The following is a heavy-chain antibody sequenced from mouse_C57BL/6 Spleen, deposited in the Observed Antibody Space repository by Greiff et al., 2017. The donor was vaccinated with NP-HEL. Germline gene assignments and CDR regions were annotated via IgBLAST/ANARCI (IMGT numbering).Heavy chain of an antibody. Sequence: QVQLKQPGAELVKPGASVKLSCKASGYTFTSYWMHWVKQRPGQGLEWIGMIHPNSGSTNYNEKFKSKATLTVDKSSSTAYMQLSSLTSEDSAVYYCARSGGNYRDYYAMDYWGQGTSVTVSS. D-gene: IGHD2-1*01. J-gene: IGHJ4*01. CDR3: ARSGGNYRDYYAMDY. CDR1: GYTFTSYW. CDR2: IHPNSGST. V-gene: IGHV1-64*01.